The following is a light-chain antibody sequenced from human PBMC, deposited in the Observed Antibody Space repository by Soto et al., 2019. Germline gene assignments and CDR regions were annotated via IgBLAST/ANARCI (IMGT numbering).Light chain of an antibody. CDR3: MQALQTPYT. CDR2: LGF. V-gene: IGKV2-28*01. Sequence: EIVMTQSPPSLTVTPGEPASISCSSSQRLLHSNGNIFLDWYLQKPGQSPQLLIYLGFNRASGVHDRVSGSGAGTDFTLKISRVEAEDGGVYYCMQALQTPYTFGQGTKLEIK. J-gene: IGKJ2*01. CDR1: QRLLHSNGNIF.